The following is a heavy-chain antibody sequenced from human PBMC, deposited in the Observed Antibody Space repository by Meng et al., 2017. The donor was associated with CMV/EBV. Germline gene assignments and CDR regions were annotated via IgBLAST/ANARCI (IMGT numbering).Heavy chain of an antibody. CDR3: TRRLMSRGGLIDY. J-gene: IGHJ4*02. CDR1: GFTFSGPA. CDR2: IRSKANSYAT. D-gene: IGHD5/OR15-5a*01. Sequence: GESLKISCAASGFTFSGPAMHWVRQASGTGLEWVGRIRSKANSYATAYAASVKGRFTISRDDSKNTAYLQMNSLKTEDTAVYYCTRRLMSRGGLIDYWGQGTLVTVSS. V-gene: IGHV3-73*01.